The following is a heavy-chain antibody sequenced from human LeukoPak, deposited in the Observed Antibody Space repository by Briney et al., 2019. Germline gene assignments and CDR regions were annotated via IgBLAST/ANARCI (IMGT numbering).Heavy chain of an antibody. CDR3: ARWDNGYCSSTSCYPPDY. D-gene: IGHD2-2*01. Sequence: AASVKVSCKASGYTFTSYGISWVRQAPGQGLEWMGWISAYNGNTNYAQKLQGRVTMTTDTSTSTAYMELGSLRSDDTAVYYCARWDNGYCSSTSCYPPDYWGQGTLVTVSS. CDR2: ISAYNGNT. V-gene: IGHV1-18*01. CDR1: GYTFTSYG. J-gene: IGHJ4*02.